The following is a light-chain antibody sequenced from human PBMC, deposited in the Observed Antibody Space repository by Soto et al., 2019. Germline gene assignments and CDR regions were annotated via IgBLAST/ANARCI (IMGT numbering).Light chain of an antibody. Sequence: LTQPPSASGSPGQSVTISCTGTSSDVGGYNSVSWYQQHPGKAPKLMIYEVSKRPSGVPDRFSGSKSGNTASLTISGLQAEDEADYYCCSYAGSYTLGVFGTGTKVTVL. J-gene: IGLJ1*01. V-gene: IGLV2-8*01. CDR3: CSYAGSYTLGV. CDR2: EVS. CDR1: SSDVGGYNS.